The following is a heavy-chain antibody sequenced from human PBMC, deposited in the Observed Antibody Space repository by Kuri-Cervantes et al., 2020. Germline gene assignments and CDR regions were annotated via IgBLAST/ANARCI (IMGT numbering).Heavy chain of an antibody. CDR1: GGTFSSYA. Sequence: SVKVSCKASGGTFSSYAISWVRQAPGQGLEWMGGIIPIFGTANYAQKFQGRVTITADESTSTAYMELGSLRSEDTAVYYCARATNKYYYYYYMDVWGKGTTVTVSS. D-gene: IGHD2-8*01. J-gene: IGHJ6*03. CDR2: IIPIFGTA. CDR3: ARATNKYYYYYYMDV. V-gene: IGHV1-69*13.